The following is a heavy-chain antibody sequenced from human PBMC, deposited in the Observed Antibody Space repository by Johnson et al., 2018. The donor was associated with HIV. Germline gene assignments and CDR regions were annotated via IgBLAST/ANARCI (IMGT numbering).Heavy chain of an antibody. J-gene: IGHJ3*02. D-gene: IGHD6-13*01. CDR2: IWYDGSNK. CDR1: GFTFSSYG. Sequence: QVQLVESGGGVVQPGRSLRLSCAASGFTFSSYGMHWVRHAPGKGLEWVAVIWYDGSNKYYADSVKGRFTISRDNSKNTLYLQMNSLRAEDTAVYYCAKCIWGSSLIDAFDIWGQGTRVTVSS. CDR3: AKCIWGSSLIDAFDI. V-gene: IGHV3-33*06.